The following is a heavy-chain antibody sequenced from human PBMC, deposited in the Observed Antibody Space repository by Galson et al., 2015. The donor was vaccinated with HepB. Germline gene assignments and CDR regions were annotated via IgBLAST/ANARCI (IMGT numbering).Heavy chain of an antibody. CDR1: GGSISSSSYY. V-gene: IGHV4-39*01. J-gene: IGHJ4*02. CDR2: IYYSGST. CDR3: ARLFGGKVGVRGQAGGVGY. D-gene: IGHD3-10*01. Sequence: ETLSLTCTVSGGSISSSSYYWGWIRQPPGKGLEWIGSIYYSGSTYYNPSLKSRVTISVDTSKNQFSLKLSSVTAADTAVYYCARLFGGKVGVRGQAGGVGYWGQGTLVTVSS.